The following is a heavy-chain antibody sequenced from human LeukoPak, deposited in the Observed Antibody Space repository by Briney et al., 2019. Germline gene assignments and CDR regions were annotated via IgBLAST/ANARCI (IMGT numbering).Heavy chain of an antibody. CDR3: ARGRDYDILTGYSVTTHFDY. Sequence: SETLSLTCAVYGGSFSGYYWSWIRQPPGKGLEWLGEINHSGSTNYNPSLKSRVTISVDTSKNQFSLKLSSVTAADTAVYYCARGRDYDILTGYSVTTHFDYWGQGTLDTVSS. V-gene: IGHV4-34*01. D-gene: IGHD3-9*01. J-gene: IGHJ4*02. CDR2: INHSGST. CDR1: GGSFSGYY.